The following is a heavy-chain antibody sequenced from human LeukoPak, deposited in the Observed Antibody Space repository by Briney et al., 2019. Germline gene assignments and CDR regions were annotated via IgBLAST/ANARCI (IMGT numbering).Heavy chain of an antibody. CDR1: GYTFTRYY. J-gene: IGHJ4*01. D-gene: IGHD3-16*02. Sequence: ASVKVSCKTSGYTFTRYYMQWVRQAPGHGLEWMGIINPISGATDYAQKFQGRVTMTRDTSTSTVYMELSSLRSEDTAMYYCARLPYRDGVAQDYWGQGTLVTVS. CDR2: INPISGAT. CDR3: ARLPYRDGVAQDY. V-gene: IGHV1-46*01.